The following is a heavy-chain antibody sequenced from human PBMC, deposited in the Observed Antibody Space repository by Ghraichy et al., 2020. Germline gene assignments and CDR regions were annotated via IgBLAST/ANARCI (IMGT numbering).Heavy chain of an antibody. J-gene: IGHJ6*02. Sequence: VKVSCKASGYTFTGYYMHWARQAPGQGLEWMGWINPNSGGTNYAQKFQGWVTMTRDTSISTAYMELSRLRSDDTAVYYCARDMWDIVVVPAAAREGWYYDYVWGSYRYYGMDVWGQGTTVTVSS. CDR1: GYTFTGYY. V-gene: IGHV1-2*04. D-gene: IGHD3-16*02. CDR2: INPNSGGT. CDR3: ARDMWDIVVVPAAAREGWYYDYVWGSYRYYGMDV.